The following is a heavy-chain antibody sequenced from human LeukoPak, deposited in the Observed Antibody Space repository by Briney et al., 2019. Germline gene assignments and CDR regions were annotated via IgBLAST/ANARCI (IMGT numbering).Heavy chain of an antibody. V-gene: IGHV3-23*01. CDR1: GFIFSNYY. D-gene: IGHD2-21*02. CDR3: GRDPNGDCLGAFDF. J-gene: IGHJ3*01. CDR2: ICANGGAT. Sequence: PGGSLRLSCAASGFIFSNYYLVWVRQAPGKGLELISGICANGGATYYADSVKCRFTISRDNSRESLYLHITGLRADDTAFYYCGRDPNGDCLGAFDFWGQGTTVSVSS.